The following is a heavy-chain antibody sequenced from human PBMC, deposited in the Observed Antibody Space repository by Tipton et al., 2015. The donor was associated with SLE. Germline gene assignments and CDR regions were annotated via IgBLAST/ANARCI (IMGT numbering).Heavy chain of an antibody. CDR2: IYYSGTT. Sequence: TLSLTCAVYGGSFSRYYWAWIRQPPGKGLEWIGSIYYSGTTTYNPSKNQFSLNLTSVTAADTAVYYCARDHRVNFDWILLDYWGQGALVSVSS. CDR1: GGSFSRYY. V-gene: IGHV4-34*11. D-gene: IGHD3-9*01. CDR3: ARDHRVNFDWILLDY. J-gene: IGHJ4*02.